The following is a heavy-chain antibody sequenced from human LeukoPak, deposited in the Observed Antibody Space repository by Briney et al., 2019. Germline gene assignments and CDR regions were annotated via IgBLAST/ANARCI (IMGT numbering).Heavy chain of an antibody. D-gene: IGHD3-22*01. J-gene: IGHJ6*02. CDR1: GGSISSYY. CDR3: ARDLTMIVVVNHYYYGMDV. CDR2: TYTSGST. Sequence: SETLSLTCTVSGGSISSYYWSWIRQPAGKGLEWIGRTYTSGSTNYNPSLKSRVTMSVDTSKNQFSLKLSSVTAADTAVYYCARDLTMIVVVNHYYYGMDVWGQGTTVTVSS. V-gene: IGHV4-4*07.